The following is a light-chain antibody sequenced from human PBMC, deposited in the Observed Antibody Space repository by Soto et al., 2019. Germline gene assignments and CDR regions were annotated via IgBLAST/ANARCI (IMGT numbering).Light chain of an antibody. Sequence: EIVLTQSTGTLSLSPGERATLSCRASQSVTSSYLAWYQQKPGQAPRLLIYGASSRATGIPDRFSGSGSGTDFTLTISRLEPEDFAVYYCQQYGSSPLTFGGGTKVEIK. CDR2: GAS. CDR1: QSVTSSY. J-gene: IGKJ4*01. CDR3: QQYGSSPLT. V-gene: IGKV3-20*01.